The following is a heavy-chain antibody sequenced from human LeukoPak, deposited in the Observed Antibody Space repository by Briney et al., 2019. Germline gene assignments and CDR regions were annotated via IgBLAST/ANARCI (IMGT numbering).Heavy chain of an antibody. V-gene: IGHV4-59*01. CDR3: AGAREFSSSSGRAYYFDY. CDR1: GGSISSYF. D-gene: IGHD6-6*01. CDR2: IYYSGNT. Sequence: SETLSLTCTVSGGSISSYFWVWIRQPPGKGLEWIGYIYYSGNTNSNPSLKSRVTISVDTSKNQFSLKLSSVTAADTAVYYCAGAREFSSSSGRAYYFDYWGQGTLVTVSS. J-gene: IGHJ4*02.